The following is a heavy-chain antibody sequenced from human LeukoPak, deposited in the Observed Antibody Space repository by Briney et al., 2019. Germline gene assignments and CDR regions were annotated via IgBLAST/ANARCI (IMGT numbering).Heavy chain of an antibody. CDR3: GRAFPPLRTSSAGDL. CDR1: GFTFSDYD. D-gene: IGHD3-16*01. J-gene: IGHJ4*02. CDR2: ISYLSSHV. V-gene: IGHV3-21*01. Sequence: GGSLRLSCSASGFTFSDYDMNWVRQAPGKGLEWVSYISYLSSHVYYGDSVKGRFSISRDNAKSSLYLQMNSLGAEDTAIYYCGRAFPPLRTSSAGDLWGQGILVTVSS.